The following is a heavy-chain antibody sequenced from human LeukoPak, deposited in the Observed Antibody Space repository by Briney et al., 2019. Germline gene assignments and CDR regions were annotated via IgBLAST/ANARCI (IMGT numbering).Heavy chain of an antibody. CDR1: GFTFSSYN. CDR3: ARSGVGATNDY. Sequence: GGSLRLSCAASGFTFSSYNMNWVRQAPGKGLEWVSSISSSSSYIYYADSVKGRFTISRDNAKNSLYLQMNSLRAEDTAVYYCARSGVGATNDYWGQGTLVTVSS. D-gene: IGHD1-26*01. CDR2: ISSSSSYI. J-gene: IGHJ4*02. V-gene: IGHV3-21*01.